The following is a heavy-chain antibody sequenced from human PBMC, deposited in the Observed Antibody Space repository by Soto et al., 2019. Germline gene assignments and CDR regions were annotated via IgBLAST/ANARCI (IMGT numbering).Heavy chain of an antibody. CDR2: ISYDGSNK. D-gene: IGHD2-15*01. CDR3: ATSRPATARLKTFDY. J-gene: IGHJ4*02. V-gene: IGHV3-30-3*01. Sequence: QVQLVESGGGVVQPGRSLRLSCAASGFTFSSYAMHWVRQAPGKGLEWVAVISYDGSNKYYADSVKGRFTISRDNSKNTLYLQMNGLRAEDTAVYYCATSRPATARLKTFDYWGQGTLVTVSS. CDR1: GFTFSSYA.